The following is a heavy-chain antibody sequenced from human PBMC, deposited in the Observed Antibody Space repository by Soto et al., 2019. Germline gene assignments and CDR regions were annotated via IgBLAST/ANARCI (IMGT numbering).Heavy chain of an antibody. CDR3: ARVELHSASAFDI. J-gene: IGHJ3*02. D-gene: IGHD1-26*01. CDR2: ISAYNGNT. Sequence: RASVKVSCKASCYTFPSYGISCVRQAPGQGLEWMGWISAYNGNTNYAQKLQGRVTMTTDTSTSTAYMELRSLRSDDTAVYYCARVELHSASAFDIWGQGTMVTVSS. CDR1: CYTFPSYG. V-gene: IGHV1-18*01.